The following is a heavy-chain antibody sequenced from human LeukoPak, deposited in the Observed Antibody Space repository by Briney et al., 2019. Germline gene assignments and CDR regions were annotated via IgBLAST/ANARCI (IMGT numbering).Heavy chain of an antibody. CDR1: GGSISSYY. Sequence: ASETLSLTCTVSGGSISSYYWSWIRQPPGKGLEWIGYIYYSGSTNYNPSLKSRVTISVDTSKNQFSLKLSSVTAADTAVYYCARLNSGYYGSGSYYGYWGQGTLVTVSS. D-gene: IGHD3-10*01. V-gene: IGHV4-59*08. CDR3: ARLNSGYYGSGSYYGY. J-gene: IGHJ4*02. CDR2: IYYSGST.